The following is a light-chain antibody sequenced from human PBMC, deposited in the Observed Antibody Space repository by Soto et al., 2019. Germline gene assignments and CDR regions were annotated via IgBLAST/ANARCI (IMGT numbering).Light chain of an antibody. V-gene: IGLV2-14*01. J-gene: IGLJ2*01. CDR3: SSYTSSSTYVV. CDR1: SSDVGGYNY. CDR2: GVT. Sequence: QSTLTQPASVSGTPGQSITISCTGTSSDVGGYNYVSWYQQHPGIAPRLLIYGVTNRPSGVSPRFSGSKSGNTASLTISGLQAEDEADYYCSSYTSSSTYVVFGGGTKVTVL.